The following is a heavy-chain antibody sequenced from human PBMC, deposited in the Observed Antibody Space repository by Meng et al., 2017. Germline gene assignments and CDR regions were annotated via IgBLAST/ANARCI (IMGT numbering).Heavy chain of an antibody. CDR1: GGSISSSNW. J-gene: IGHJ4*02. V-gene: IGHV4-4*02. Sequence: LRESGPGLGQPSGTLSLSCAVSGGSISSSNWWSWVRQPPGKGLEWIGEIYHSGSTNYNPSLKSRVTISVDQSKNQFSLKLSSVTAADTAVYYCARVVAATTLFLDYWGQGTLVTVSS. CDR3: ARVVAATTLFLDY. CDR2: IYHSGST. D-gene: IGHD2-15*01.